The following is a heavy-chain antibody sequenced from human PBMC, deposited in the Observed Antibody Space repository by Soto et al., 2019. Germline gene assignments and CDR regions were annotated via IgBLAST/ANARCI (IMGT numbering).Heavy chain of an antibody. V-gene: IGHV3-48*02. CDR1: GFTVSSNY. D-gene: IGHD3-10*01. J-gene: IGHJ6*02. Sequence: GGSLRLSCAASGFTVSSNYMSWVRQAPGKGLEWVSYISSSGTIYYADSVKGRFTISRDNAKNSLYLQMNSLRDEDTAVYYCARDGRRGYDMDVWGQGTTVTVSS. CDR2: ISSSGTI. CDR3: ARDGRRGYDMDV.